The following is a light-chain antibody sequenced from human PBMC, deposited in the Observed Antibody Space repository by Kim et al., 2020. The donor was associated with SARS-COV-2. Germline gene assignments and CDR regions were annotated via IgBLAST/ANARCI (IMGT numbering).Light chain of an antibody. Sequence: DIQLTQSPSSLSASVRDRVTITCRATQNVSGWLAWYRQKVGKAPKLLIFKASSLPSGVPSRFSGIDSGTEFTLTISSLQPDDSATYFCQQYQEYPLTFGGGTKVDIK. J-gene: IGKJ4*01. V-gene: IGKV1-5*03. CDR2: KAS. CDR1: QNVSGW. CDR3: QQYQEYPLT.